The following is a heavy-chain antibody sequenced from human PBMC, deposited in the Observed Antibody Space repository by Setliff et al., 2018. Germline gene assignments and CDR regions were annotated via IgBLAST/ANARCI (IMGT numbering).Heavy chain of an antibody. J-gene: IGHJ4*02. CDR2: ISAYNGNT. Sequence: ASVKVSCKASGYTSINYGISWVRQAPGQGLEWMGWISAYNGNTNYVQKLQGRVTMTTDTSTSTANMELRSLRSDDTAVYYCARGPLDFVVTPAAAKFDYWGQGTLVTVSS. V-gene: IGHV1-18*01. CDR1: GYTSINYG. CDR3: ARGPLDFVVTPAAAKFDY. D-gene: IGHD2-2*01.